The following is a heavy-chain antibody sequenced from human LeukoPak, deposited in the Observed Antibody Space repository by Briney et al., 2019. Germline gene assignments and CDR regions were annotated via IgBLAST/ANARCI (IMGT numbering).Heavy chain of an antibody. CDR3: AREVVVLPDYHYYGLDV. Sequence: GGSLRLSCTASGFTFGDYSMTWFRQAPGKGLEWISFISSSGDSLYYADSVEGRFTISRDNAKDSLYLQMTSLRAEDTAVYYCAREVVVLPDYHYYGLDVWGQGTTVTVSS. CDR1: GFTFGDYS. J-gene: IGHJ6*02. D-gene: IGHD2-15*01. V-gene: IGHV3-11*01. CDR2: ISSSGDSL.